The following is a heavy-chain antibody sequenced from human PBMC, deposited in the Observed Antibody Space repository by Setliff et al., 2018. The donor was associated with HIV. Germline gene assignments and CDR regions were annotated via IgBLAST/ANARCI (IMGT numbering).Heavy chain of an antibody. CDR1: GDSVGSYF. D-gene: IGHD3-10*01. J-gene: IGHJ5*02. Sequence: SETLSLTCSVSGDSVGSYFWAWIRQPAGKGLEWIGRVYSNGNTNYNPSLKSRVTMAVDTSKNQIFLSLTSVTAADTGVYYCARDRHSSGLGSYGPWGPGILVTVSS. V-gene: IGHV4-4*07. CDR3: ARDRHSSGLGSYGP. CDR2: VYSNGNT.